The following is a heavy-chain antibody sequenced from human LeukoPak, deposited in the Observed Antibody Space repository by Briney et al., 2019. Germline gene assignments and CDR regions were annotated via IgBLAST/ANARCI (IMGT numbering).Heavy chain of an antibody. CDR3: AKGRCYGPPYYYYYMDV. CDR1: GFTFSNYA. V-gene: IGHV3-23*01. D-gene: IGHD4/OR15-4a*01. CDR2: ISGGGGST. J-gene: IGHJ6*03. Sequence: GGSLRLSCAASGFTFSNYAMRWVRQAPGKGLEWVSGISGGGGSTYYADSVKGRFTISRDNSKNTLYLQMNSLRAEDTAVYYCAKGRCYGPPYYYYYMDVWGKGTTVTISS.